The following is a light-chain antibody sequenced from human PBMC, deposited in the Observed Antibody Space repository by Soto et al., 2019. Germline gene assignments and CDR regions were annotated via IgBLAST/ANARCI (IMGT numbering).Light chain of an antibody. V-gene: IGLV2-8*01. CDR1: SSEVGGYNY. J-gene: IGLJ1*01. CDR2: EVS. Sequence: QSAPAQPPSPSGSPGQSVAISCTGTSSEVGGYNYVSWYQQHPGKAPKLMIYEVSKRPSGVPDRFSGSKSGNTASLIVSGLQAEDEADYYCSSYAGIHIVFGTGTKVTVL. CDR3: SSYAGIHIV.